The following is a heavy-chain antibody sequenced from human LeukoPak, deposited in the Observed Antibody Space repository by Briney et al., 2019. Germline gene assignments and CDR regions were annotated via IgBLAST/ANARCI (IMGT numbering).Heavy chain of an antibody. J-gene: IGHJ4*02. D-gene: IGHD3-16*02. CDR3: ARDGYDYVWGSYRYPLEY. V-gene: IGHV3-48*03. CDR1: GFTFSSYE. Sequence: PGGSLRLSCAASGFTFSSYEMNWVRQAPGKGLEWVSYISSSGSTIYYTDSVKGRFTISRDNAKNSLYLPMNSLRAEDTAVYYCARDGYDYVWGSYRYPLEYWGQGTLVTVSS. CDR2: ISSSGSTI.